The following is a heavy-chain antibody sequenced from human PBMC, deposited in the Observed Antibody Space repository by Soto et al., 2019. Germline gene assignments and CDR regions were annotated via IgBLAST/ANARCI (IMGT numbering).Heavy chain of an antibody. CDR2: IHYSGST. CDR1: GGSVNIGTYY. V-gene: IGHV4-61*01. CDR3: AMYYYDSSGYSWFDP. D-gene: IGHD3-22*01. Sequence: SETLSLTCTVPGGSVNIGTYYWSWIRQPPGKGLEWIGFIHYSGSTNYNPSLKGRVTMSVDTSKNQFSLKLSSVTAADTAVYYCAMYYYDSSGYSWFDPWGQGTLVTVSS. J-gene: IGHJ5*02.